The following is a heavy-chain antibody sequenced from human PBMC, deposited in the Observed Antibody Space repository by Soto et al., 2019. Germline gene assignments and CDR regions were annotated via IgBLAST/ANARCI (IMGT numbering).Heavy chain of an antibody. CDR2: IDGSGGIT. J-gene: IGHJ5*02. Sequence: QLLQSGGGLVQPGGSLTLSCAASGFTFGTTDMSWVRQAPGEGLEGVPTIDGSGGITYYAESVKGRFTISRDNSRNTVYLQMNSLRGVDTALYYCVKNAGWFNTWGQGDLVTVSS. CDR3: VKNAGWFNT. V-gene: IGHV3-23*01. CDR1: GFTFGTTD.